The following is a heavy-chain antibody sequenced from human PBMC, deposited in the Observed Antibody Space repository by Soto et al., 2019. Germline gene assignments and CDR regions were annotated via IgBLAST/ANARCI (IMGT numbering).Heavy chain of an antibody. D-gene: IGHD3-10*01. Sequence: EVQLVESGGGLVQPGGSLRLSCAASGFTFSSYSMNWVRQAPGKGLEWVSYISSSSSTIYYADSVKGRFTISRDNAKNSLYLQMNSLRDEDTAVYYCARDHGSGSYYWTEYFDYWGQGTLVTVSS. CDR1: GFTFSSYS. CDR3: ARDHGSGSYYWTEYFDY. V-gene: IGHV3-48*02. J-gene: IGHJ4*02. CDR2: ISSSSSTI.